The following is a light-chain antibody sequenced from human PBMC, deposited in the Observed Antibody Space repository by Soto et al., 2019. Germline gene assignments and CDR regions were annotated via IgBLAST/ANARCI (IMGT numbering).Light chain of an antibody. J-gene: IGKJ3*01. CDR2: DAS. Sequence: EIVLTQSPATLSLSPGERATLSCRASQSVSRYLAWYQQKPGQAPRLLIYDASNRATGIPARFSGSGSGTDFTLTISSLEPEDFAVYYCPQRSNWPVTFGPGTKVDIK. CDR1: QSVSRY. CDR3: PQRSNWPVT. V-gene: IGKV3-11*01.